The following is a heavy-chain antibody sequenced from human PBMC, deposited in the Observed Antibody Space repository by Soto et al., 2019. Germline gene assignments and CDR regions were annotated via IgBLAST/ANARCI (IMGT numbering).Heavy chain of an antibody. CDR2: IWYDGSNK. V-gene: IGHV3-33*01. CDR3: AREGGVNILGP. CDR1: GFTFSSYG. D-gene: IGHD2-21*01. Sequence: GGSLRLSCAASGFTFSSYGMHWVRQAPGKGLEWVAVIWYDGSNKYYADSVKGRFTISRDNSKNTLYLQMNSLRAEDTAVYYCAREGGVNILGPWGQGTLVTSPQ. J-gene: IGHJ5*02.